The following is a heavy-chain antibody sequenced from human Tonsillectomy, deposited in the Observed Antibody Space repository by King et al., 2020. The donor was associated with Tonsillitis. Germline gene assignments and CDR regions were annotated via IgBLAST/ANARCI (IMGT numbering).Heavy chain of an antibody. J-gene: IGHJ3*02. V-gene: IGHV4-34*01. D-gene: IGHD3-22*01. CDR1: GGSFRDYY. CDR2: INHSGST. CDR3: ARDEDSSGYYKNDAFDI. Sequence: VQLQQWGAGLLKPSETLSLTCAVYGGSFRDYYWSWIRQPPGKRLEWIGEINHSGSTKYNPSLKIRVTISVDTSKNQFSLRLRSVTAADTAVYYCARDEDSSGYYKNDAFDIWGQGTMVTVSS.